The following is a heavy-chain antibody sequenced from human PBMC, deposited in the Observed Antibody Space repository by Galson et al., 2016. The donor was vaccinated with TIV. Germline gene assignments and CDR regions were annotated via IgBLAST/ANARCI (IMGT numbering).Heavy chain of an antibody. CDR1: GFTFSRYS. CDR3: AGVAMVDPILLNRHYFDS. CDR2: ISSGSSYI. J-gene: IGHJ4*02. V-gene: IGHV3-21*01. Sequence: SLRLSCAASGFTFSRYSMDWVRQAPGKGLEWVSSISSGSSYIYYTGSVRGRFSISRDNAKHSLYLQVNSLRVEETAVYYCAGVAMVDPILLNRHYFDSWGQGTLVTVSS. D-gene: IGHD5-18*01.